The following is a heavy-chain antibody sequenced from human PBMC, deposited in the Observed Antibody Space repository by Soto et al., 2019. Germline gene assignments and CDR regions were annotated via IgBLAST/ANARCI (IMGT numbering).Heavy chain of an antibody. D-gene: IGHD3-10*01. Sequence: QVHLVQSGAEVKKPGASVKVSCKGSGYAFTTYGITWVRQAPGQGIEWMGWISAHNGNTNYAPKLQGRVTVTRDTSTNTAYLELRSLRSADTAVYYCARGRYGEYWGQGALVTVSS. V-gene: IGHV1-18*01. CDR1: GYAFTTYG. J-gene: IGHJ4*02. CDR2: ISAHNGNT. CDR3: ARGRYGEY.